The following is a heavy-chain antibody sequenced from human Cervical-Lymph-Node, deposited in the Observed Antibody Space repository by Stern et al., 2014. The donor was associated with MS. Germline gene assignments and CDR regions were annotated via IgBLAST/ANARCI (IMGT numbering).Heavy chain of an antibody. CDR3: ARGPKFGAFDV. V-gene: IGHV1-2*06. J-gene: IGHJ3*01. CDR2: INPKSGAT. CDR1: GYTFSGIF. Sequence: QLVQSGAEVKKPGASLKVSCKTSGYTFSGIFMYWVRQAPGQGLEWMGRINPKSGATDYAEKFEGRLTLTRDTSISTAYMEVSGLTSADTAVYYCARGPKFGAFDVWGQGTLVTISA. D-gene: IGHD3-3*01.